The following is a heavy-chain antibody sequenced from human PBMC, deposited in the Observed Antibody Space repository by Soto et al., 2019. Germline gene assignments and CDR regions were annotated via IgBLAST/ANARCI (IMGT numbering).Heavy chain of an antibody. V-gene: IGHV3-74*02. Sequence: EVQLVESGGGLVQPGGSLRLSCAASGFIFSNYWMYWVRQAPGKGLEWVSRINSDGSVSSHADSVKGRLTISRDNVKNTLYLHMDSLRAEDTAVYYCARGDCVGGTCYSLAGSFYYYMDVWDKGTTVTVFS. CDR1: GFIFSNYW. D-gene: IGHD2-15*01. CDR2: INSDGSVS. J-gene: IGHJ6*03. CDR3: ARGDCVGGTCYSLAGSFYYYMDV.